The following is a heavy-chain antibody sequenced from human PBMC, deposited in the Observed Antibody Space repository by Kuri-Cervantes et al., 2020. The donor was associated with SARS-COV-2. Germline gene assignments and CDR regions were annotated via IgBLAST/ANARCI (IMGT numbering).Heavy chain of an antibody. CDR2: ISGSGGIT. Sequence: GGSLRLSCAASGFTFSSYAMSWVRQAPGKGLEWVSAISGSGGITYYADSVKGRFTISRGNSKNTLYLQMNSLRAEDTAVYYCASSGWDYYDSSGYYYYYYGMDVWGQGTTVTVSS. V-gene: IGHV3-23*01. J-gene: IGHJ6*02. D-gene: IGHD3-22*01. CDR1: GFTFSSYA. CDR3: ASSGWDYYDSSGYYYYYYGMDV.